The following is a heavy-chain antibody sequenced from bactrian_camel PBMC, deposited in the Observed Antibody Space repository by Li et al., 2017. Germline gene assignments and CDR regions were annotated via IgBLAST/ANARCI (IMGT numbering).Heavy chain of an antibody. CDR1: ANIYAGYW. Sequence: HVQLVESGGGSVQAGGSLRLSCTASANIYAGYWMAWFRQAPGKQREGVAAITGSGGNKYYADSVKGRFTISRDHAKNTVCLQMDSLKPEDTAMYYCAHESRYSDYVFYCSFGYWGQGTQVTVS. V-gene: IGHV3S53*01. J-gene: IGHJ6*01. D-gene: IGHD4*01. CDR2: ITGSGGNK. CDR3: AHESRYSDYVFYCSFGY.